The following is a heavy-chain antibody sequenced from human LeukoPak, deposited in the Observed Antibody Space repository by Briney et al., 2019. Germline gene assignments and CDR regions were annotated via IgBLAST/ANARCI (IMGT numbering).Heavy chain of an antibody. CDR1: GYTFRGNY. D-gene: IGHD4-11*01. V-gene: IGHV1-2*02. CDR2: IDANNGDT. CDR3: ARDPSSVTLYFDY. J-gene: IGHJ4*02. Sequence: ASVKISCKASGYTFRGNYIHWLRQAPGQGLEWMGWIDANNGDTKSAQKFQGRVTMSRGTSISTAYMDLSSLSPDDAAVYYCARDPSSVTLYFDYWGQGTLVTVSS.